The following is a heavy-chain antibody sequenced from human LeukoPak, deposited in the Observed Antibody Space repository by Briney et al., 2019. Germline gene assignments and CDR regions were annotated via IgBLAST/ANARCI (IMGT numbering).Heavy chain of an antibody. J-gene: IGHJ4*02. D-gene: IGHD6-6*01. CDR1: GFTFSSYA. CDR3: ARLRPYSSSSYFDY. Sequence: PGRSLRLSCAVSGFTFSSYAMHWVRQAPGKGLEYVSAISSNGGSTYYANSVKGRFTISRDNSKNTLYLQMGSLRAEDMAVYYCARLRPYSSSSYFDYWGQGTLVTVSS. V-gene: IGHV3-64*01. CDR2: ISSNGGST.